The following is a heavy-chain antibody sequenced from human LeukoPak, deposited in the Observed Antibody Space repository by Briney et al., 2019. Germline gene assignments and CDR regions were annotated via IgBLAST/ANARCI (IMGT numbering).Heavy chain of an antibody. CDR1: GFTFSSYA. CDR3: VKGSEAYCDSKSDY. D-gene: IGHD3-22*01. J-gene: IGHJ4*02. Sequence: PGGSLRLSCSASGFTFSSYATHWVRQAPGKGLEHVSSISSNGGTIYYADSLRGRFTISRDNSKNTLYLQMSSLRADDTAVYYCVKGSEAYCDSKSDYWGQGTLVTVSS. V-gene: IGHV3-64D*09. CDR2: ISSNGGTI.